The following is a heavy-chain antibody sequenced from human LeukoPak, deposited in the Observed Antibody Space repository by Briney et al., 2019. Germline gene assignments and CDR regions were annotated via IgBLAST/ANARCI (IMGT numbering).Heavy chain of an antibody. D-gene: IGHD3-16*02. J-gene: IGHJ4*02. CDR3: ARAPLMITFGRVIVPFDY. Sequence: SETLSLTCTVSGGSISSGDYYWSWIRQPPGKGLEWIGYIYYSGSTYYNPSLKSRVTISVDTSKNQFSLKLSSVTAADTAVYYCARAPLMITFGRVIVPFDYWGQGTLVTVSS. CDR2: IYYSGST. CDR1: GGSISSGDYY. V-gene: IGHV4-30-4*01.